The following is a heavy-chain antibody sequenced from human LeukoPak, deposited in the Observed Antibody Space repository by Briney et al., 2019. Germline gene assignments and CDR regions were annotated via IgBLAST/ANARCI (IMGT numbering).Heavy chain of an antibody. CDR2: IYYSGST. CDR3: AKGVAAAGKDAFDI. V-gene: IGHV4-59*09. D-gene: IGHD6-13*01. Sequence: ERNGYIYYSGSTNYNPSLKSRVTISVDTSKNQFSLKLSSVTAADTAVYYCAKGVAAAGKDAFDIWGQGTMVTVSS. J-gene: IGHJ3*02.